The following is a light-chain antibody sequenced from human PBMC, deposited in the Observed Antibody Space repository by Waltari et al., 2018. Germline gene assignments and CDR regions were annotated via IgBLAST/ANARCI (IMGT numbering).Light chain of an antibody. CDR3: QQYYSYPPIT. CDR1: QGISRY. Sequence: AIRMTQSPSSFSASTGDRVTITCRASQGISRYLAWYQQKPGKAPKLMNYAASTLQSGVPSRFSGSGSGTDFTLTISCLQSEDFATYYCQQYYSYPPITFGQGTRLEIK. V-gene: IGKV1-8*01. CDR2: AAS. J-gene: IGKJ5*01.